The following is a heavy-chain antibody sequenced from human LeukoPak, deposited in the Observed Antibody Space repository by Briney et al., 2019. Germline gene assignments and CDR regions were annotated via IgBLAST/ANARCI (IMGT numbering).Heavy chain of an antibody. Sequence: SETLSLTCTVSGGSISSYYWSWIRQPAGKGLEWIGRIYTSGSTNYNPSLKSRVTMSVDTSKNQFSLKLSSVTAADTAVYYCARAGQSISARPISFDYWGQGTLVTVSS. CDR1: GGSISSYY. D-gene: IGHD6-6*01. V-gene: IGHV4-4*07. J-gene: IGHJ4*02. CDR3: ARAGQSISARPISFDY. CDR2: IYTSGST.